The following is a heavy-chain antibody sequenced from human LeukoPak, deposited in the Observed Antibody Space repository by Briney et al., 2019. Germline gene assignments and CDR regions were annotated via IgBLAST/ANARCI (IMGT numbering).Heavy chain of an antibody. J-gene: IGHJ4*02. CDR2: ISSGSGSI. Sequence: PGGSLRLSCAASGFTFSSYSMNWVRQAPGKGLEWVSYISSGSGSIYYVDSVKGRFTISRDNAKNSVFLQMNSLRAEDTAVYYCARLPAYCSSTSCYYDYWGQGTLVTVSS. CDR1: GFTFSSYS. D-gene: IGHD2-2*01. CDR3: ARLPAYCSSTSCYYDY. V-gene: IGHV3-48*04.